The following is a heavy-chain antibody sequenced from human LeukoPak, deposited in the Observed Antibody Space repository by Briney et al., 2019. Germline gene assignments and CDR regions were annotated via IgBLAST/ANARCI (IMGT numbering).Heavy chain of an antibody. D-gene: IGHD2-15*01. Sequence: ASETLSLTCTVSGGSVSSGSYYWSWIRQPPGKGLEWIGEINHSGSTNYNPSLKSRVTISVDTSKNQFSLKLSSVTAADTAVYYCARRYCSGGSCYLRPEGNWFDPWGQGTLVTVSS. J-gene: IGHJ5*02. CDR1: GGSVSSGSYY. V-gene: IGHV4-61*01. CDR3: ARRYCSGGSCYLRPEGNWFDP. CDR2: INHSGST.